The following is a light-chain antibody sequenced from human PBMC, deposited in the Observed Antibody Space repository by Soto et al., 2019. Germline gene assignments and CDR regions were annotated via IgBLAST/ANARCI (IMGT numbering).Light chain of an antibody. V-gene: IGLV1-40*01. CDR3: QSYDSSLSGYV. J-gene: IGLJ1*01. CDR2: SNT. CDR1: SSNIGAGYD. Sequence: QSVLTQPPSVSGAPGQRVTISCSGSSSNIGAGYDVHWYQQLPGTAPKLLIYSNTNRPSGVPDRFSGSKSGTSASLAITGLQAEDEADYYCQSYDSSLSGYVFGTGTKVTLL.